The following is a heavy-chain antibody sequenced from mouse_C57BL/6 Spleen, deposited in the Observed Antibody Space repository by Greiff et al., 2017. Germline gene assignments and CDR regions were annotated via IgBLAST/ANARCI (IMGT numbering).Heavy chain of an antibody. CDR1: GYTFTSYW. Sequence: VQLQQPGAELVRPGSSVKLSCKASGYTFTSYWMHWVKQRPIQGLEWIGNIDPSDSETHYNQKFKDKATLTVDKSSSTAYMQLSSLTSEDSAVYYCASSVDGYYLDYWGQGTTLTVSS. CDR2: IDPSDSET. CDR3: ASSVDGYYLDY. D-gene: IGHD2-3*01. V-gene: IGHV1-52*01. J-gene: IGHJ2*01.